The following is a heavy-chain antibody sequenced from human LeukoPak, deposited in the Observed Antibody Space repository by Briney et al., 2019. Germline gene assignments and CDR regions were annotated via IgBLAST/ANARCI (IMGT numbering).Heavy chain of an antibody. J-gene: IGHJ4*02. CDR3: VRVKKLLPEFEF. Sequence: GASVKVSCKASGYRFTDFHIHWVRQAPGQGIEWMGWINPATGMNPNSGGTYYAKKFKGRVTMTADTSISTIYLGMSSLTSDDTAVYFCVRVKKLLPEFEFWGQGTLLTVSS. CDR1: GYRFTDFH. CDR2: INPATGMNPNSGGT. D-gene: IGHD2-21*01. V-gene: IGHV1-2*02.